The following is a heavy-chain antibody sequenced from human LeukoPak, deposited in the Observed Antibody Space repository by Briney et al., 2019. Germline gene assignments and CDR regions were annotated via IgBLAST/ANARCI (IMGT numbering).Heavy chain of an antibody. CDR1: GYSFTNYW. J-gene: IGHJ4*02. CDR3: ARRYSSSWSSVDY. CDR2: IYPGDSDT. Sequence: GESLKISCKGSGYSFTNYWIGWVRQMPGKGLEWMGIIYPGDSDTRYSPSFQGQVTISADTSISTAYLQWSSLKASDTAMYYCARRYSSSWSSVDYWGQGTLVTVSS. V-gene: IGHV5-51*01. D-gene: IGHD6-13*01.